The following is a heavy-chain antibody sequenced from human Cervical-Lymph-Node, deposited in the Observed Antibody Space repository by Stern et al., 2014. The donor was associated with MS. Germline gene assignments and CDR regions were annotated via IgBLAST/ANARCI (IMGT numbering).Heavy chain of an antibody. D-gene: IGHD1-26*01. Sequence: QVQLVKSGAEVKKPGSSVRVSCKTSGGTFSSYAISWVRQAPGQGLEWMGGIIPLFGTANYAQKFQGRVTITADEATSTAYMELSSLRSEDTAVYYCARLRSGSYYGYFQHWGQGTLVTVSS. CDR1: GGTFSSYA. V-gene: IGHV1-69*12. CDR2: IIPLFGTA. J-gene: IGHJ1*01. CDR3: ARLRSGSYYGYFQH.